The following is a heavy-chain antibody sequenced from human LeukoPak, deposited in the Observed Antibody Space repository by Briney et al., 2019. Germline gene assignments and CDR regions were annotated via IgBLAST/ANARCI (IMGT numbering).Heavy chain of an antibody. CDR2: ISSSSSSI. J-gene: IGHJ4*02. CDR3: ARVNYGDYGGDY. CDR1: GFTFSSYS. V-gene: IGHV3-48*04. D-gene: IGHD4-17*01. Sequence: PGGSLRLSCAASGFTFSSYSMNWVRQAPGKGLEWVSYISSSSSSIYYADSVKGRFTISRDNAKNTLYLQMNSLRAEDTAVYYCARVNYGDYGGDYWGQGTLVTVPS.